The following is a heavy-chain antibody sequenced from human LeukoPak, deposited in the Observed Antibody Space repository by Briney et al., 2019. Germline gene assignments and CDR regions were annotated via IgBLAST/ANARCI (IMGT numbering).Heavy chain of an antibody. CDR3: AKGVHYYDSSGLDY. Sequence: PGGSLRLSCAASGFTFSSYGMHWVRQAPGKGLEWVAVISYDGSNKYYADSVKGRFTISRDNSKSTLYLQMNSLRAEDTAVYYCAKGVHYYDSSGLDYWGQGTLVTVSS. D-gene: IGHD3-22*01. CDR1: GFTFSSYG. J-gene: IGHJ4*02. V-gene: IGHV3-30*18. CDR2: ISYDGSNK.